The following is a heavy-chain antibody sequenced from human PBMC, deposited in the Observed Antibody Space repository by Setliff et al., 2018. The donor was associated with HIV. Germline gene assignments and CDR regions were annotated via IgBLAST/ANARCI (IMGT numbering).Heavy chain of an antibody. CDR1: GGTFSSYA. D-gene: IGHD3-10*01. J-gene: IGHJ4*01. CDR3: VRGALLAAFDFDH. Sequence: GASVKVSCKASGGTFSSYAISWVRQAPGQGLEWMGGIIPIFNTANYAQKFQGRVTITADESTSTAYMELSSLRFDDTAVYFCVRGALLAAFDFDHWGHGTLVTVSS. CDR2: IIPIFNTA. V-gene: IGHV1-69*13.